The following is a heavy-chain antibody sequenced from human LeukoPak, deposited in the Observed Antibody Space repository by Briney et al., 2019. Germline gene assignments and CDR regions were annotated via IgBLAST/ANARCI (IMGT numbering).Heavy chain of an antibody. CDR2: INHSGST. J-gene: IGHJ4*02. V-gene: IGHV4-34*01. Sequence: PSETLSLTCAVYGWSFSGYYWSWIRQPPGKGLKWIGEINHSGSTNYNPSLNSRVTISVDTSKNQFSLKLSSVTAADTAVYYCARSQGQYDFWSGYYHPYFDYWGQGTLVTVSS. CDR1: GWSFSGYY. CDR3: ARSQGQYDFWSGYYHPYFDY. D-gene: IGHD3-3*01.